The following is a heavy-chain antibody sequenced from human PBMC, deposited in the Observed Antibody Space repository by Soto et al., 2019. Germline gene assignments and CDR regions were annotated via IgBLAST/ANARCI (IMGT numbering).Heavy chain of an antibody. CDR3: ARTKGAAAAWFDP. Sequence: GGSLRLSCAASGFTFSDYYMSWIRQAPGKGLEWVSYISSSSSYTNYADSVKGRFTISRDNAKNSLYLQMSSLRSEDTAVYYCARTKGAAAAWFDPWGQGTLVTVSS. CDR2: ISSSSSYT. J-gene: IGHJ5*02. CDR1: GFTFSDYY. D-gene: IGHD6-13*01. V-gene: IGHV3-11*03.